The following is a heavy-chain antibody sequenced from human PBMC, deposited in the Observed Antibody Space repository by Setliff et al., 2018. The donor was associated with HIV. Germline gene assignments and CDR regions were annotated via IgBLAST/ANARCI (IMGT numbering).Heavy chain of an antibody. Sequence: PSETLSLPCSVSGDSMSSGSYFWGWIRQTPGKGLEWIGNIYYTGFAYYNPSLKSRVTISLDTSKTHFYLNLTSVTDADTAVYFCAREGRGDPAVATTRIDYWGQGKLVTVAS. CDR2: IYYTGFA. V-gene: IGHV4-39*02. J-gene: IGHJ4*02. D-gene: IGHD1-1*01. CDR3: AREGRGDPAVATTRIDY. CDR1: GDSMSSGSYF.